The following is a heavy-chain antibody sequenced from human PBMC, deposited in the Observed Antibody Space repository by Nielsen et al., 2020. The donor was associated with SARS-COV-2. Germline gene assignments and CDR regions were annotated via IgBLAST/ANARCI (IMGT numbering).Heavy chain of an antibody. Sequence: SETLSLTCTVSGGSISSYYWSWIRQPPGKGLEWIGYIYYSGSTNYNPSLKSRVTISVDTSKNQFSLKLSSVTAADTAVYYCARGGGYSYGRADYWGQGTLVTVSS. V-gene: IGHV4-59*12. CDR2: IYYSGST. J-gene: IGHJ4*02. CDR1: GGSISSYY. D-gene: IGHD5-18*01. CDR3: ARGGGYSYGRADY.